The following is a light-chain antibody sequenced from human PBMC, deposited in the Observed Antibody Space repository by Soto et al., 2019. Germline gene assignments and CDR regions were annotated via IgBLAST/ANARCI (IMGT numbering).Light chain of an antibody. CDR2: GAS. Sequence: EPVLTQSPGTLSLSPGERVTLSCRASQSVCSRCFAWYQQKPGQSPRLLIYGASTRATGIPDRFSGSGSGTDFTLTISRLEPEDFAVYYCQHYGTTPWTFGQGTKVGIK. J-gene: IGKJ1*01. CDR3: QHYGTTPWT. CDR1: QSVCSRC. V-gene: IGKV3-20*01.